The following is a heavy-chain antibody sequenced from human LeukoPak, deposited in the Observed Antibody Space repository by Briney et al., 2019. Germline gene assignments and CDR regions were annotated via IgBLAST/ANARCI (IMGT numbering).Heavy chain of an antibody. J-gene: IGHJ4*02. D-gene: IGHD6-19*01. Sequence: ASVKVSCKASGGTFSNYAISWVRQAPGQGLEWMGGIIPIFGTANYAQKFQGRVTITADKSTSTAYMELSSLRSEDTAVYYCAREGSSGWYFDYWGQGTLVTVSS. CDR1: GGTFSNYA. CDR2: IIPIFGTA. V-gene: IGHV1-69*06. CDR3: AREGSSGWYFDY.